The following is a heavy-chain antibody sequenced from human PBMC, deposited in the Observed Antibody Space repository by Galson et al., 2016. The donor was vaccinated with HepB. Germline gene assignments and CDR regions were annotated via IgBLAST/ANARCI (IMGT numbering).Heavy chain of an antibody. Sequence: SLRLSCAASGFTFRSYAMTWVRQAPGKGLEWVSIISGSGGSTKDADSVKGRFTISRDNSKNTLYLQMNSLRVEDTAVYYCAKGKRGRFLEWSGEGGMDVWRQGNTVTVSS. J-gene: IGHJ6*02. CDR3: AKGKRGRFLEWSGEGGMDV. D-gene: IGHD3-3*01. CDR1: GFTFRSYA. CDR2: ISGSGGST. V-gene: IGHV3-23*01.